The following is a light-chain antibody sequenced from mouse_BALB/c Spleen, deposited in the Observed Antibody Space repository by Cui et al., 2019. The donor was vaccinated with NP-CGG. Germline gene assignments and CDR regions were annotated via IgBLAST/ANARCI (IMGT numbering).Light chain of an antibody. V-gene: IGLV1*01. CDR3: ALWYSNHWV. Sequence: AVTKKSSLTTSPGETVTLTCRSSTGAVTTSNYANWVQEKPDHLFTGLIGGTNNRAPGVPARFSGSLIGDKAALTITGAQTEDEAIYFCALWYSNHWVFGGGTKLTVL. CDR1: TGAVTTSNY. CDR2: GTN. J-gene: IGLJ1*01.